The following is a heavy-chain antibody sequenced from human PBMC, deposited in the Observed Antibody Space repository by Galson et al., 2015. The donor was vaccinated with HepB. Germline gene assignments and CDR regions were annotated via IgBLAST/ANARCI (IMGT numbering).Heavy chain of an antibody. V-gene: IGHV4-4*02. CDR2: IYHSGST. D-gene: IGHD6-19*01. CDR1: GGSISSSNW. CDR3: ARGTRRRIAVAGGPGPVGWFDP. J-gene: IGHJ5*02. Sequence: ETLSLTCAVSGGSISSSNWWSWVRQPPGKGLEWIGEIYHSGSTNYNPSLKSRVTISVDKSKNQFSLKLSSVTAADTAVYYCARGTRRRIAVAGGPGPVGWFDPWGQGTLVTVSS.